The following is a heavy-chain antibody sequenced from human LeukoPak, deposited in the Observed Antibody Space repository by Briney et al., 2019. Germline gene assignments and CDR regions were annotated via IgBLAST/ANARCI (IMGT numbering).Heavy chain of an antibody. V-gene: IGHV4-59*01. Sequence: SQTLSLTRTVSGGSISSYYWNWIRQHPGKGLEWIGYIYYSASTNYSPSLKSRVTISVDTSKNQFSLKLSSVTAADTAVYYCARDDYGEYGYFDLWGRGTLVTVSS. CDR1: GGSISSYY. J-gene: IGHJ2*01. CDR3: ARDDYGEYGYFDL. D-gene: IGHD4-17*01. CDR2: IYYSAST.